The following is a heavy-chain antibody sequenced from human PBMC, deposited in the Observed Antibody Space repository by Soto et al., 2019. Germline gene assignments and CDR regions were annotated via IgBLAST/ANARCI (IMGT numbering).Heavy chain of an antibody. D-gene: IGHD3-3*01. V-gene: IGHV3-15*01. J-gene: IGHJ4*02. CDR1: GFTFSNAW. CDR3: TTVYYDFWSGLGAY. Sequence: EVQLVESGGGLVKPGGSLRLSCAASGFTFSNAWMSWVRQAPGKGLGWVGGIKSKTDGGTTDYAAPVKGRFTISRDDSKNTLYLQMNSLKTEDTAVYYCTTVYYDFWSGLGAYWGQGTLVTVSS. CDR2: IKSKTDGGTT.